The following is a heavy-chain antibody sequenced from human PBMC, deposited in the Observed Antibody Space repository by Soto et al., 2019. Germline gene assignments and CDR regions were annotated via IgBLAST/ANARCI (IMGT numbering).Heavy chain of an antibody. J-gene: IGHJ6*02. D-gene: IGHD6-19*01. CDR2: FDPEDGET. Sequence: ASVKVSCKVSGYILTELSMHWVRQAPGEGLEWMGRFDPEDGETIYAQKFQGRVTLTEDTSTDTAYMELSSLRSEDTAIYYCARVEAVAGLYNYHGLDVWGQGTAVTVSS. CDR1: GYILTELS. CDR3: ARVEAVAGLYNYHGLDV. V-gene: IGHV1-24*01.